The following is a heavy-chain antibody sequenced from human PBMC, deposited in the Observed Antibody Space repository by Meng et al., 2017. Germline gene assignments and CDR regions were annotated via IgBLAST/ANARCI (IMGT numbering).Heavy chain of an antibody. D-gene: IGHD5-18*01. CDR2: INHSGST. Sequence: QVQLEQWGAGLVKSSEPLPTSCAVYGGSCSGYYWSWIRQPPGKGLEWIGEINHSGSTNYNPSLKSRVTISVDTSKNQFSLKLSSVTAADTAVYYCASSGYSYGYRFDYWGQGTLVTVSS. V-gene: IGHV4-34*01. J-gene: IGHJ4*02. CDR3: ASSGYSYGYRFDY. CDR1: GGSCSGYY.